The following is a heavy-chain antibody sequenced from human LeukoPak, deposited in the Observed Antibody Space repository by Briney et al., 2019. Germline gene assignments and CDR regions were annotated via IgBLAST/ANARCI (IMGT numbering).Heavy chain of an antibody. V-gene: IGHV3-9*01. Sequence: GRSLRLSCAASGFTFDDYAMHWVRQAPGKGLEWVSGISWNSGSIGCADSVKGRFTISRDNAKDSLYLQMNSLRAEDTALYYCAKALLGYCSSTSCLNDAFDIWGQGTMVTVSS. CDR1: GFTFDDYA. J-gene: IGHJ3*02. CDR3: AKALLGYCSSTSCLNDAFDI. D-gene: IGHD2-2*01. CDR2: ISWNSGSI.